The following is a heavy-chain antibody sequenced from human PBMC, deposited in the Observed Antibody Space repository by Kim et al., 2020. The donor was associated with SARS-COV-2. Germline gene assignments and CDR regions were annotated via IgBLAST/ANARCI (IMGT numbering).Heavy chain of an antibody. V-gene: IGHV4-34*01. CDR3: ARGKGHALGQWLPLPFDP. CDR2: INHSGST. D-gene: IGHD6-19*01. Sequence: SETLSLTCAVYGESFSGYYWSWIRQPPGKGLEWIGEINHSGSTNYNPSLKSRVTISVDTSKNQFSLKLSSVTAADTAVYYCARGKGHALGQWLPLPFDPWGQGTLVTVSS. J-gene: IGHJ5*02. CDR1: GESFSGYY.